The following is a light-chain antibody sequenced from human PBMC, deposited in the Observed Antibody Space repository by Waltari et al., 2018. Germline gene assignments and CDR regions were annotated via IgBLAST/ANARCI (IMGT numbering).Light chain of an antibody. CDR3: QQTYFFPFT. Sequence: DIQMTQSPSSLSASIGDRVTITCRASQTIDSFLSWYQQKPGKAPILLIYAASTLQSGGPSRFSGTESGTDFTLTVSSLQPEDVATYYCQQTYFFPFTFGQGTKLEI. CDR1: QTIDSF. J-gene: IGKJ2*01. CDR2: AAS. V-gene: IGKV1-39*01.